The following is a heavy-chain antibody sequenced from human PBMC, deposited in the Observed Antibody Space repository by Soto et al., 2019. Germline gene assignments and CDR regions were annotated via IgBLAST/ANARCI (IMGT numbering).Heavy chain of an antibody. CDR3: ARGSTTVVNPNWFDP. CDR1: GGSITITNL. D-gene: IGHD4-17*01. V-gene: IGHV4-4*02. Sequence: SETLSLTCAVSGGSITITNLWSWVRQPPGQGLEWIGEIYHTGSANYNPSLKSRVIMSVDKSKNQFSLKLSSVTAADTAVYYCARGSTTVVNPNWFDPWGQGPLVIVSS. J-gene: IGHJ5*02. CDR2: IYHTGSA.